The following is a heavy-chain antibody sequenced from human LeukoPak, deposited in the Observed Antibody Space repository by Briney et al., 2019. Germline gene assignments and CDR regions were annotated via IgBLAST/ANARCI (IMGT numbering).Heavy chain of an antibody. CDR2: INHSGST. D-gene: IGHD3-10*01. CDR1: GGSFSGYY. Sequence: KPSETLSLTCAVYGGSFSGYYWSWIRQPPGKWLEWIGEINHSGSTNYNPSLKSRVTISVDTSKNQFSLKLSSVTAADTAVYYCARARRYYGSGLPSDYWGQGTLVTVSS. V-gene: IGHV4-34*01. J-gene: IGHJ4*02. CDR3: ARARRYYGSGLPSDY.